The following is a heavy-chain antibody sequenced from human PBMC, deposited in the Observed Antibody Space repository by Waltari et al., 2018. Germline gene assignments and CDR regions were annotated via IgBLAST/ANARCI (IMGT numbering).Heavy chain of an antibody. Sequence: EVQLVESGGGLVQPGESLRLSCAVSGFTLSSHWMHWVRQAPGKGLVWVSRVSSDGSTTSYADSVKGRCTISRDNAKDTLYLQMNSLRAEDTAVYYCARVVVTTRNALDVWGQGTTVTVSS. D-gene: IGHD4-17*01. CDR2: VSSDGSTT. CDR3: ARVVVTTRNALDV. V-gene: IGHV3-74*01. J-gene: IGHJ6*02. CDR1: GFTLSSHW.